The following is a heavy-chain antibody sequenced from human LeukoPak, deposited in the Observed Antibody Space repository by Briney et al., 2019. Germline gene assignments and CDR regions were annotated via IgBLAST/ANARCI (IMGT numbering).Heavy chain of an antibody. J-gene: IGHJ4*02. D-gene: IGHD6-13*01. CDR3: ARRSQGSSWYLWLDY. CDR2: IYSGGST. V-gene: IGHV3-66*01. Sequence: PGGSLRLSCAASGFTFSSYAMSWVRQAPGKGLEWVSVIYSGGSTYYADSVKGRFTISRDNSKNTLYLQMNSLRAEDTAVYYCARRSQGSSWYLWLDYWGQGTLVTVSS. CDR1: GFTFSSYA.